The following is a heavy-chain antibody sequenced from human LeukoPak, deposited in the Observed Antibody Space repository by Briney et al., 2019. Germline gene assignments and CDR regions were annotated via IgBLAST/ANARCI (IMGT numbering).Heavy chain of an antibody. V-gene: IGHV4-34*01. D-gene: IGHD5-18*01. CDR1: GGSFSGYY. Sequence: SETLSLTCTVYGGSFSGYYWSWIRQPPGRGLEWIGEINHSGSTNYNPSLKSRVTISVDTSKNQFSLKLSSVTAADTAVYYCARPKWIQLWRQPGHINNGAFDIWGQGTMVTVSS. CDR2: INHSGST. J-gene: IGHJ3*02. CDR3: ARPKWIQLWRQPGHINNGAFDI.